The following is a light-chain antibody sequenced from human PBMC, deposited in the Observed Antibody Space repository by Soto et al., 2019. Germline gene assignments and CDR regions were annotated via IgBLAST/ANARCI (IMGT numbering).Light chain of an antibody. CDR2: GPS. V-gene: IGKV3-20*01. CDR3: QQYGGAPFT. Sequence: EIVLTQSPRTLSLSPGESATLSCRASQNVYINSLAWFQQKPGQTPRLLIYGPSTRAAGVPDRFTGSGSGADFALTITSLEPKDFAMYYCQQYGGAPFTFGPGTRV. J-gene: IGKJ3*01. CDR1: QNVYINS.